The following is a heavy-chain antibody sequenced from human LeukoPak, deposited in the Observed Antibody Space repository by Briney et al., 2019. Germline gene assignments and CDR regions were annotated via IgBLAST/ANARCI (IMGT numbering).Heavy chain of an antibody. Sequence: PSQTLSLTCTVSGGSVSSSSYYWSWTRQPAGKGLEWIGRIHTSGSTNYNPSLKSRVTISVDTSKNQFSLKLSSVTAADTAVYYCASCHNFGYYYYYMDVWGKGTTVTVSS. J-gene: IGHJ6*03. CDR1: GGSVSSSSYY. D-gene: IGHD3-10*01. CDR2: IHTSGST. V-gene: IGHV4-61*02. CDR3: ASCHNFGYYYYYMDV.